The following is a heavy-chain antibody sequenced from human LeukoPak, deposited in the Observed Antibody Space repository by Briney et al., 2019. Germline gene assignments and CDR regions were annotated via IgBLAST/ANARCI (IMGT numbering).Heavy chain of an antibody. CDR1: GFTVSSNY. CDR2: IYSGGNT. V-gene: IGHV3-53*01. Sequence: PGGSLRLSCVASGFTVSSNYMSWVRQAPGKGLEWVSVIYSGGNTYYADSVKGRFTISRDNSKSTLYLQMNSLRAEDTAVYYCAREQIIVAAIYFDYWGQGTLVTVSS. CDR3: AREQIIVAAIYFDY. D-gene: IGHD2-2*02. J-gene: IGHJ4*02.